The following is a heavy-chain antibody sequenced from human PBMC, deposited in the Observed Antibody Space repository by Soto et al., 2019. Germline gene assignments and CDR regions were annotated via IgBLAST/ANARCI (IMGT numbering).Heavy chain of an antibody. CDR1: GFSLSTSGMC. V-gene: IGHV2-70*01. J-gene: IGHJ4*02. D-gene: IGHD1-7*01. CDR2: IDWDDGK. Sequence: SGPTLVNPTQTLTLTCTFSGFSLSTSGMCVSWIRQPPGKALEWLALIDWDDGKYYSTSLKTRLTISKDTSKNQVVLTMSNMDPVDTATYYCARTGITGTNSPFDYWGQGTLVTVSS. CDR3: ARTGITGTNSPFDY.